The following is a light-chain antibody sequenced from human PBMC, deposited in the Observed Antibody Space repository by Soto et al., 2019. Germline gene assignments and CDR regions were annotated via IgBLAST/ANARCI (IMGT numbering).Light chain of an antibody. CDR3: QQYGRSIT. J-gene: IGKJ5*01. CDR1: QSVSSSY. Sequence: EIVLTQSPGTLSLSPGERATLSCRASQSVSSSYLAWYQQKPGQAPRLLIYGASSRATGIPDRFSGSGSGTDFTLSISRLEPEDFAVYFCQQYGRSITFSQGTRLEIK. V-gene: IGKV3-20*01. CDR2: GAS.